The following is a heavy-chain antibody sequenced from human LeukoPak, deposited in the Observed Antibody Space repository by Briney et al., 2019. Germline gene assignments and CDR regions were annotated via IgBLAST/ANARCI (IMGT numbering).Heavy chain of an antibody. CDR1: GGSISSGGYY. J-gene: IGHJ4*02. CDR2: INHSGST. V-gene: IGHV4-30-2*01. Sequence: SQTLSLTCTVSGGSISSGGYYWSWIRQPPGKGLEWIGEINHSGSTNYNPSLKSRVTISVDTSKNQFSLKLSSVTAADTAVYYCARVYSGSLGYWGQGTLVTVSS. CDR3: ARVYSGSLGY. D-gene: IGHD1-26*01.